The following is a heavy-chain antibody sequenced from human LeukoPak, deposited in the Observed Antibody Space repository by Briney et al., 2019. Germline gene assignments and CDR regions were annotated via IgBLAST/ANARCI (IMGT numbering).Heavy chain of an antibody. V-gene: IGHV4-39*07. Sequence: SETLSLTCTVSGGSISSSSYYWGWIRQPPGKGLEWIGSIYYSGSTYYNPSLKSRVTISVDTSKNQFSLKLSSVTAADTAVYYCARDNANPKNFDYWGQGTLVAVSS. J-gene: IGHJ4*02. CDR3: ARDNANPKNFDY. CDR1: GGSISSSSYY. CDR2: IYYSGST.